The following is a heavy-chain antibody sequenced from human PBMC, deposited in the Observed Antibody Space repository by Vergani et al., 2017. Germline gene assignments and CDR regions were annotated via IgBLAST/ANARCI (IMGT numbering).Heavy chain of an antibody. CDR3: ARGVEEVLWFGELWDY. CDR2: ISSSSSYI. Sequence: EVQLVESGGGLVKPGGSLRLSCAASGFTLSSYSMNWVRQAPGKGLVWVSSISSSSSYIDYADSVKGRFTISRDNAKNSLYLQMNSLRAEDTAVYYCARGVEEVLWFGELWDYWGQGTLVTVSS. J-gene: IGHJ4*02. D-gene: IGHD3-10*01. CDR1: GFTLSSYS. V-gene: IGHV3-21*01.